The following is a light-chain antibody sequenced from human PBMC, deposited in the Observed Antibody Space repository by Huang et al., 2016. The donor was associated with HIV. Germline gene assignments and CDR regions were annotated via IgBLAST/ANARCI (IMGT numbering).Light chain of an antibody. V-gene: IGKV1-33*01. Sequence: DIPMTQSPSSLSASVGDRVTITCQASQDITHYLNWYQPKPGKAPKLLIYEASNLETGVPSRFSGSGSGTDFTLTISSLQPEDFATYYCQQYDNLRVTFGPGTKVDIK. CDR3: QQYDNLRVT. CDR1: QDITHY. J-gene: IGKJ3*01. CDR2: EAS.